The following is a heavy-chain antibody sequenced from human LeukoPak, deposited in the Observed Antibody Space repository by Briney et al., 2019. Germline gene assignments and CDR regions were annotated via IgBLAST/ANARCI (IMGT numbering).Heavy chain of an antibody. Sequence: PSETLSLTCTVSGGSISSYYWSWIRQPPGKGREWIGYIYATGSTNYNPSLKSRVTISVDTSKNQFSLNLRSVTAADTAVYYCARHGSVRSPLGPWGQGTLVTVSS. CDR2: IYATGST. CDR3: ARHGSVRSPLGP. J-gene: IGHJ5*02. V-gene: IGHV4-4*09. D-gene: IGHD3-10*01. CDR1: GGSISSYY.